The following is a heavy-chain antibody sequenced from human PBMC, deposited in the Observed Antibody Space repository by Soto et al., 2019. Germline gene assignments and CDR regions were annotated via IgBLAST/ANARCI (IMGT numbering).Heavy chain of an antibody. Sequence: EVQLVESGGGLVKPGGSLRLSCAASGFTFSSYTMNWVRQTPGKGLEWVSSISSGSNYIYYADSVKGRFTISRDNDKNSLYLKMNSLRAEDTAVYYCARGYHSSGFDYWGQGTLVTVSS. V-gene: IGHV3-21*01. CDR1: GFTFSSYT. CDR3: ARGYHSSGFDY. CDR2: ISSGSNYI. D-gene: IGHD6-19*01. J-gene: IGHJ4*02.